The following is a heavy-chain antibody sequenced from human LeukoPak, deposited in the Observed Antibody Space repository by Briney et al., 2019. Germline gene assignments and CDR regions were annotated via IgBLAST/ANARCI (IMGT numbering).Heavy chain of an antibody. CDR3: ARTLNWFDP. CDR2: IYYSGST. Sequence: SETLSLTCTVSGGSISSSSYYWGWIRQPPGKGLEWIGSIYYSGSTYYDPSLKSRVTISVDTSKNQFSLKLSSVTAADTAVYYCARTLNWFDPWGQGTLVTVSS. CDR1: GGSISSSSYY. V-gene: IGHV4-39*01. J-gene: IGHJ5*02.